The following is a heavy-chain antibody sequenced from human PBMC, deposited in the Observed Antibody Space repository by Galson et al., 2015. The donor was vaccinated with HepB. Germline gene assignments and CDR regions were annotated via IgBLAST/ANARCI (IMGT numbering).Heavy chain of an antibody. CDR2: ISYDGSNR. CDR3: ARNSERIYYYGMDV. D-gene: IGHD2-15*01. V-gene: IGHV3-30*04. J-gene: IGHJ6*02. CDR1: GFTFSSYA. Sequence: SLRLSCAASGFTFSSYAIHWVRQAPGKGLEWVAIISYDGSNRFYADSVKGRFTISRGNSKKTVYLQMNSLRAEDTAVYYCARNSERIYYYGMDVWGQGTTVTVSS.